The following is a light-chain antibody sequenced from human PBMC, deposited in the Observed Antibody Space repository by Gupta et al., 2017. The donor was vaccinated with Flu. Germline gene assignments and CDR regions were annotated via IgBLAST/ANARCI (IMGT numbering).Light chain of an antibody. Sequence: AIRMTQSPSSFSASTGDRVTITCRASQGISSYLAWYQQKPGKAPKLLIYAASTLQSGVPSMFSGSGAGTDFTLTIGYQQYEDFATYYCQQYYSYPLTFGGGTKVEIK. CDR1: QGISSY. J-gene: IGKJ4*01. CDR2: AAS. V-gene: IGKV1-8*01. CDR3: QQYYSYPLT.